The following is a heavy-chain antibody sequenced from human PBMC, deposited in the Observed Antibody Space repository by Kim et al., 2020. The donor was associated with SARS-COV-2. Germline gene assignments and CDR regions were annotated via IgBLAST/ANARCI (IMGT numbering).Heavy chain of an antibody. D-gene: IGHD2-21*01. CDR1: GFIFSNYW. CDR2: INQDGSER. Sequence: GGSLRLSCAASGFIFSNYWMTWVRQAPGKGLEWVTNINQDGSERYFGDFVKGRFTISRDNAKNSLYLQMNSLRVADTAVYYCARDARDKGFTSRVMSMDV. J-gene: IGHJ6*01. V-gene: IGHV3-7*01. CDR3: ARDARDKGFTSRVMSMDV.